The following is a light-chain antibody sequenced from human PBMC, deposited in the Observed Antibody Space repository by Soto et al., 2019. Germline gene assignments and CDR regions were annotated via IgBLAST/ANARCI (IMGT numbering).Light chain of an antibody. CDR1: QGISSY. J-gene: IGKJ4*01. CDR3: QKYNSAPLT. V-gene: IGKV1-27*01. CDR2: AAS. Sequence: DIQMTQSPSSMYASVGDRVTITCRANQGISSYLAWYQQKPGKVPKLLIYAASTLQSGVPSRFSGSGSGTDFTLTIISLQPEDVATYYCQKYNSAPLTFGGGTKVEIK.